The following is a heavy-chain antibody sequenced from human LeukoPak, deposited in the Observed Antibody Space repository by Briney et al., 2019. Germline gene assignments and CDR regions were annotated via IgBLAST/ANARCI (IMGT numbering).Heavy chain of an antibody. CDR3: ASLYCSSTSCYFPFDY. J-gene: IGHJ4*02. CDR1: GYTFTSYG. V-gene: IGHV1-18*01. CDR2: ISAYNGNT. D-gene: IGHD2-2*01. Sequence: GASVKVSCKASGYTFTSYGISWVRQAPGQGLEWMGWISAYNGNTNYAQKLQGRVTMTTDTYTSTAYMELRSLRSDDTAVYYCASLYCSSTSCYFPFDYWGQGTLVTVSS.